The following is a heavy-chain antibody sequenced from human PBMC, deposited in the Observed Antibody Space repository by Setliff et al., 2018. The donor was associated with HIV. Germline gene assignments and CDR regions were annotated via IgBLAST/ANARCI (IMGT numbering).Heavy chain of an antibody. CDR3: ARGDYYDILTGYYTLHRLLDY. CDR1: GFTSSNYA. CDR2: ISGSGDTT. V-gene: IGHV3-23*01. J-gene: IGHJ4*02. D-gene: IGHD3-9*01. Sequence: PGGSLRLSCAASGFTSSNYAMTWVRQAPGKGLEWVSGISGSGDTTNYADSVKGRFTISRDNAKNSLYLQMNSLRAEDTAVYYCARGDYYDILTGYYTLHRLLDYWGQGTLVTVSS.